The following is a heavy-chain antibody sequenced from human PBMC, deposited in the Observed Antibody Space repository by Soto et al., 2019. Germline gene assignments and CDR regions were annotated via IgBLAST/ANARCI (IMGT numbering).Heavy chain of an antibody. D-gene: IGHD3-16*01. CDR2: ISSNGSNK. J-gene: IGHJ6*02. Sequence: HVRLVESGGGVVPPGRSLRLSCAASGFTFSSYAMYWVRQAPGKGLEWVAVISSNGSNKYYADSMKGRFTISRDNSKRTLYLQMNSLRPEDTAVYYCARDLVDRGRQLSSQYFYYYGMDVWGQGTTVAVSS. V-gene: IGHV3-30-3*01. CDR3: ARDLVDRGRQLSSQYFYYYGMDV. CDR1: GFTFSSYA.